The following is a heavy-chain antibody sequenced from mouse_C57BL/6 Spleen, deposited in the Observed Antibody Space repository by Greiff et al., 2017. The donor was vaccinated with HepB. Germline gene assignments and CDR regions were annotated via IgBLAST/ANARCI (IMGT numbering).Heavy chain of an antibody. CDR3: ARDYYGSRYFDV. CDR1: GYTFTSYW. J-gene: IGHJ1*03. Sequence: VQLQQSGAELVKPGASVKLSCKASGYTFTSYWMHWVKQRPGQGLEWIGMIHPNSGSTNYNEKFKSKATLTVDKSSSTAYMQLSSLTSEDSAVYYCARDYYGSRYFDVWGTGTTVTVSS. CDR2: IHPNSGST. V-gene: IGHV1-64*01. D-gene: IGHD1-1*01.